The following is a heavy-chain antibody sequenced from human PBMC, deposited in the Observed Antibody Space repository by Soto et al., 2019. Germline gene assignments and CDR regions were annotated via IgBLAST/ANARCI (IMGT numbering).Heavy chain of an antibody. Sequence: SETLSLTCTVSGGSITSSSYNWGWIRQPPGKGLEWIGSINYSGSTYYNPSLKSRVTISVDTSKNQFSLKLSSVTAADTAVYYCARQWGGGRGYYLDYWGQGTLVTVSS. D-gene: IGHD5-12*01. V-gene: IGHV4-39*01. CDR3: ARQWGGGRGYYLDY. CDR2: INYSGST. J-gene: IGHJ4*02. CDR1: GGSITSSSYN.